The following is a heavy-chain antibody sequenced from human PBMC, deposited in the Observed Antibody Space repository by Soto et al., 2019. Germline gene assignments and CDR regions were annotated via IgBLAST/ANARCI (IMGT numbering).Heavy chain of an antibody. J-gene: IGHJ4*02. CDR3: ARYRREAVAGYTLDN. D-gene: IGHD6-13*01. V-gene: IGHV4-59*01. CDR1: GGSISSNY. Sequence: SETLSLTCTVSGGSISSNYWTWIRQPPGKGLEWIGYVYNSGSTNYNPSLKSRVTISEGTSKSQFSLKVNSMTAADTAVYYCARYRREAVAGYTLDNWGQGILVTDSS. CDR2: VYNSGST.